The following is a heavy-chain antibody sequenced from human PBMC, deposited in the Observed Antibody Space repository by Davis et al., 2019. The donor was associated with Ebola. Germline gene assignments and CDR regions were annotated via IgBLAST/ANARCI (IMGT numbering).Heavy chain of an antibody. CDR2: INPHNGNT. V-gene: IGHV1-18*04. D-gene: IGHD1-1*01. CDR1: DYTFTNFG. CDR3: ARAQFPTTSDH. J-gene: IGHJ4*02. Sequence: ASVKVSCKTSDYTFTNFGVNWVRQAPGQGLEWMGWINPHNGNTNYAQNVQGRVTMTTDTSTSTAYMEVGSLRSDDTAVYYCARAQFPTTSDHWGQGTLVTVSS.